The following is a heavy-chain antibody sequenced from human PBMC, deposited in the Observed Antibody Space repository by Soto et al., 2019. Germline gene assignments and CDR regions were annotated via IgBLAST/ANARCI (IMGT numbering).Heavy chain of an antibody. CDR1: GFTFSTYW. CDR3: ARDQPRYAFDI. V-gene: IGHV3-74*01. CDR2: INNDESST. J-gene: IGHJ3*02. Sequence: PVGSLRPSCAASGFTFSTYWMHWVRQDPGKGLVWVSHINNDESSTSYADSVKGRFTISRDNAKNTLYLQMNSLRAEDTAVYYCARDQPRYAFDIWGQGTMVNVSS.